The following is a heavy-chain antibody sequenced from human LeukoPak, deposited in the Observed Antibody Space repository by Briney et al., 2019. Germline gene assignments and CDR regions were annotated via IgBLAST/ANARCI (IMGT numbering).Heavy chain of an antibody. Sequence: GGSLRLSCAASGFRFSGYSMSWVRQAPGKGLKWVSAISDSGGFTYYGDSVKGRFTISRDNSKNRVYLQMNSLRAEDTAVYYCAKEDLYTGMDVWGKGTTVTVSS. J-gene: IGHJ6*04. CDR2: ISDSGGFT. CDR3: AKEDLYTGMDV. CDR1: GFRFSGYS. D-gene: IGHD4-11*01. V-gene: IGHV3-23*01.